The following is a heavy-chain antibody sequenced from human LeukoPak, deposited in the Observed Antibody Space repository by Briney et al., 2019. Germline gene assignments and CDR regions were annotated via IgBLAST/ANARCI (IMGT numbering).Heavy chain of an antibody. J-gene: IGHJ4*02. V-gene: IGHV1-18*01. D-gene: IGHD1-26*01. Sequence: ASVKVSCKASGYSFATYAITWVRQAPALGLEWMGWISGYNGKTNYAPKLQGRPTMTTDTSTNTAYMELRSLRSDDTAMYYCARVGATYGDPLEYDYWGQGTLVTVSS. CDR3: ARVGATYGDPLEYDY. CDR1: GYSFATYA. CDR2: ISGYNGKT.